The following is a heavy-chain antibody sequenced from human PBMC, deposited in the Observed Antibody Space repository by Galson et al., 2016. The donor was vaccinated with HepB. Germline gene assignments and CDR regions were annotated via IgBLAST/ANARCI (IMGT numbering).Heavy chain of an antibody. CDR2: IKKKSDSYTT. Sequence: SLRLSCAASGFSFSDHYMDWVRQAPGKGLEWLGLIKKKSDSYTTEYAASVKGRFTISRDDSKNSVFLQMNSLKIEDTAVYFCADVGLTPTNWGQGTLVTVSS. V-gene: IGHV3-72*01. CDR3: ADVGLTPTN. CDR1: GFSFSDHY. J-gene: IGHJ4*02.